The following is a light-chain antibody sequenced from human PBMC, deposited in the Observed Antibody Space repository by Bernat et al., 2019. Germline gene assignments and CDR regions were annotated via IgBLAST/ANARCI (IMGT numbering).Light chain of an antibody. Sequence: EIVLTQSLGTLSLSPGERATLSCRASQSIIGSYLAWYQQKPGQAPRLLIYGASSRATGIPDRFSGSGSGTDFTLTISRLEPEDFAVYYCQQYDNTPPAYTFGQGTKLEIK. CDR2: GAS. J-gene: IGKJ2*01. CDR1: QSIIGSY. CDR3: QQYDNTPPAYT. V-gene: IGKV3-20*01.